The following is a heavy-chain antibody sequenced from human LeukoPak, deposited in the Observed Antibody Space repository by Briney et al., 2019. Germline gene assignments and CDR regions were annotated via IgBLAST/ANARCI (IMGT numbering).Heavy chain of an antibody. Sequence: GESLKISCKGSGYSFTSYWIGWVRQRPGKGLEWMGIIYTGDSDTRYSPSFQGQVTISVDKSTSTAHLQWSSLKASDTAIYYCARPRIAAAGSDTGSYYFDYWGQGALVTVSS. J-gene: IGHJ4*02. V-gene: IGHV5-51*01. CDR1: GYSFTSYW. CDR3: ARPRIAAAGSDTGSYYFDY. D-gene: IGHD6-13*01. CDR2: IYTGDSDT.